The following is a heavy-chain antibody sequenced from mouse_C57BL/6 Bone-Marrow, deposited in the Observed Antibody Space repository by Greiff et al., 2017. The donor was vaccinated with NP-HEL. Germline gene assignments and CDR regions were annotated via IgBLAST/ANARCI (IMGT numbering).Heavy chain of an antibody. CDR1: GYAFSSSW. V-gene: IGHV1-82*01. CDR2: IYPGDGDT. CDR3: ARTWYFVV. J-gene: IGHJ1*03. Sequence: VQLQESGPELVKPGASVKISCKASGYAFSSSWMNWVKQRPGKGLEWIGRIYPGDGDTNYNGKFKGKATLTADKSSSTAYMQLSSLTSEDSAVYFCARTWYFVVWGTGTTVTVSS.